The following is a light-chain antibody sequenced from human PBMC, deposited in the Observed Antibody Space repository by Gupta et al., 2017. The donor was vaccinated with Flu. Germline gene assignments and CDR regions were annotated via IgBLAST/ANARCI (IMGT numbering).Light chain of an antibody. CDR2: WAS. CDR1: QSVFYSSNNKNY. V-gene: IGKV4-1*01. Sequence: DIVLTQSPDSLAVALGERATINCKSSQSVFYSSNNKNYLSWYQQQPGQPPKLLIYWASTRESGVPDRFSGSGSGTDFPLTISSLQAEDVAVYYCQQYYIGPPFFGQGTKLEIK. CDR3: QQYYIGPPF. J-gene: IGKJ2*01.